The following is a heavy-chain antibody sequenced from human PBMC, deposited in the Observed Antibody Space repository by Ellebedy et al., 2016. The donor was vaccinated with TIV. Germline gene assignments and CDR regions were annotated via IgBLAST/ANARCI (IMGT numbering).Heavy chain of an antibody. J-gene: IGHJ3*02. CDR2: INPKSGGT. Sequence: ASVKVSXXASGYTFTGTDYYMHWVRQAPGQGLEWMGWINPKSGGTNYARKFQGRVTMTRDTSISTAYMELSRLRSDVTAVFYCARGFVWFSYAFDIWGQGTMVTISP. CDR1: GYTFTGTDYY. D-gene: IGHD2-21*01. CDR3: ARGFVWFSYAFDI. V-gene: IGHV1-2*02.